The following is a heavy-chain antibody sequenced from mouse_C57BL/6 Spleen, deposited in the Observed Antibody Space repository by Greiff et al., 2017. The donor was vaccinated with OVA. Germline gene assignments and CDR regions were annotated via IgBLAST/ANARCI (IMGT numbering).Heavy chain of an antibody. V-gene: IGHV5-9*01. CDR2: ISGGGGNT. J-gene: IGHJ2*01. Sequence: EVMLVESGGGLVKPGGSLKLSCAASGFTFSSYTMSWVRQTPEKRLEWVATISGGGGNTYYPDSVKGRFTISRDNAKNTLYLQMSSLRSEDTALYYCAILRSYYFDYWGQGTTLTVSS. CDR1: GFTFSSYT. D-gene: IGHD1-1*01. CDR3: AILRSYYFDY.